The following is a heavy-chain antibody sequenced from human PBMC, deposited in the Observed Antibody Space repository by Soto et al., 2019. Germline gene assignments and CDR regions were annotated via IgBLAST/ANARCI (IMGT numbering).Heavy chain of an antibody. CDR3: ARDPPLRIVGATWVPYYYYGMDV. CDR1: GGSISSDY. J-gene: IGHJ6*02. Sequence: PSEALSLTSTVSGGSISSDYWNWVRQPRWKGLEWLWCISYNGNSYSIPSLRSRVTVSMDRSKNQVSLKLTSVTAADTAMYYCARDPPLRIVGATWVPYYYYGMDVWGQGTTVTVSS. CDR2: ISYNGNS. D-gene: IGHD1-26*01. V-gene: IGHV4-59*01.